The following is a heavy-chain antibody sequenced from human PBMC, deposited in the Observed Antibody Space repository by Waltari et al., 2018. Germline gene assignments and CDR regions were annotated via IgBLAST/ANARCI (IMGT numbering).Heavy chain of an antibody. CDR2: IYSGAGST. Sequence: EVQLLESGGGLVQPGGSLRLSCAASGSTLTSQAMTWVRQAPGKGLEWVSTIYSGAGSTFYADSVKGRFTISRDNSKNTLYLQMNSLRAEDTAVYYCAKYVGYFDNWGQGTLVTVSS. D-gene: IGHD6-13*01. CDR1: GSTLTSQA. V-gene: IGHV3-23*03. CDR3: AKYVGYFDN. J-gene: IGHJ4*02.